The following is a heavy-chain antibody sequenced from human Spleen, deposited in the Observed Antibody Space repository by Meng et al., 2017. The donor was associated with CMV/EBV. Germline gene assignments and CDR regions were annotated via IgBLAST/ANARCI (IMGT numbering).Heavy chain of an antibody. CDR2: IIPIFGTA. CDR3: ARGRPYNWNYIRSAFDI. D-gene: IGHD1-7*01. J-gene: IGHJ3*02. V-gene: IGHV1-69*05. CDR1: GYTFSEYG. Sequence: SVKVSCKASGYTFSEYGISWVRQAPGQGLEWMGGIIPIFGTANYAQKFQGRVTITTDESTSTAYMELSSLRSEDTAVYYCARGRPYNWNYIRSAFDIWGQGTMVTVSS.